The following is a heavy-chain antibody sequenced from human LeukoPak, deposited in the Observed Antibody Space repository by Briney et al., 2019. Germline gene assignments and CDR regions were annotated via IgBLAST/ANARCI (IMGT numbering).Heavy chain of an antibody. J-gene: IGHJ4*02. V-gene: IGHV1-2*06. Sequence: GASVKVSCKASGYTFTGYYMHWVRQAPGQGLEWMGRINPNSGGTNYAQEFQGRVTMTRDTSISTAYMELSRLRSDDTAVYYCARSDWTGTSVGLDWGQGTLVTVSS. CDR2: INPNSGGT. CDR3: ARSDWTGTSVGLD. CDR1: GYTFTGYY. D-gene: IGHD1-1*01.